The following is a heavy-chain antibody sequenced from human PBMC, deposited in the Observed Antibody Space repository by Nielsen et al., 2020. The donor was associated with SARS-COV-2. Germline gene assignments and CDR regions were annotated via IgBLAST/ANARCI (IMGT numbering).Heavy chain of an antibody. V-gene: IGHV4-39*01. J-gene: IGHJ6*02. CDR2: IYYSGST. CDR1: GGSISSSSFY. CDR3: ARRRYYYGMDV. Sequence: SETLSLTCTVSGGSISSSSFYWGWIRQPPGKGLEWIGSIYYSGSTYYNPSLKSRVTISVDTSKNQFSLKLSSVTAADTAVYYCARRRYYYGMDVWGQGTTVTVSS.